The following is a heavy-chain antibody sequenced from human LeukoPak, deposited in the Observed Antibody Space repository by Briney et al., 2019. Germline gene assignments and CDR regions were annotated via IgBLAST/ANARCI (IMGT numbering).Heavy chain of an antibody. D-gene: IGHD3-3*01. V-gene: IGHV3-7*01. J-gene: IGHJ5*02. CDR2: IKHDGSEK. CDR1: GFTFSTSW. Sequence: GGSLRLSCAASGFTFSTSWVSWVRQALGKGLEWVAHIKHDGSEKNFVDSVKGRFTISRDNANSSLFLQINNVRDEDTATYYCAREGQYDFWSGLKWFDPWGQGTLVIVSS. CDR3: AREGQYDFWSGLKWFDP.